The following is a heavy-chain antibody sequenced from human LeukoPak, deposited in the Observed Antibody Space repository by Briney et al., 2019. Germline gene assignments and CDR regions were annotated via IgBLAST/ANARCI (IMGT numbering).Heavy chain of an antibody. CDR2: INHSGST. CDR1: GGSFSGYY. Sequence: KPSETLSLTCAVYGGSFSGYYWSWIRQPPGKGLEWIGEINHSGSTNYNPSLKSRVTMSVDTSKNQFSLKLSSVTAADTAVYYCARSLYSSSWYDYWGQGTLVTVSS. CDR3: ARSLYSSSWYDY. J-gene: IGHJ4*02. D-gene: IGHD6-13*01. V-gene: IGHV4-34*01.